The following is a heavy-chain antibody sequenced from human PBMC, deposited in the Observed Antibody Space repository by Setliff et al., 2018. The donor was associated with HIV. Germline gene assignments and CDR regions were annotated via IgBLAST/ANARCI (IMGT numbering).Heavy chain of an antibody. CDR2: VYHSGTT. J-gene: IGHJ4*02. CDR1: GYSISTAYY. V-gene: IGHV4-38-2*01. Sequence: SETLSLTCAVSGYSISTAYYWGWIRQPPGKGLEWIGSVYHSGTTYYNPSLKSRVTISVDTSKNQFSLKVTSVTAADTAVYYCARVPGRDYYDTSGDFDYWGLGTLVTVSS. CDR3: ARVPGRDYYDTSGDFDY. D-gene: IGHD3-22*01.